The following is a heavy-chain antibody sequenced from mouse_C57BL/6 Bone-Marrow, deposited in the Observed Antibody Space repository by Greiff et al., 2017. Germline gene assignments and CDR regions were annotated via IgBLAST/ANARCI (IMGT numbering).Heavy chain of an antibody. V-gene: IGHV2-3*01. D-gene: IGHD1-1*01. CDR1: GFSLTSYG. J-gene: IGHJ1*03. CDR3: ANPGGSSYRWYFDV. CDR2: IWGDGST. Sequence: VKLVESGPGLVAPSQSLSITCTVSGFSLTSYGVSWVRQPPGKGLEWLGVIWGDGSTNYHSALISRLSISKDNSKSEVFLKLNRLQTDNTATYYCANPGGSSYRWYFDVWGTGTTVTVSS.